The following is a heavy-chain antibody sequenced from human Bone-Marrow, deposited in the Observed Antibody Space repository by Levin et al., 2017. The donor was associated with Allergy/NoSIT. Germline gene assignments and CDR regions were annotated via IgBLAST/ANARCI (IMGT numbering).Heavy chain of an antibody. J-gene: IGHJ4*02. CDR2: IWYDGSNK. D-gene: IGHD5-24*01. V-gene: IGHV3-33*01. CDR1: GFTFSSYP. Sequence: GESLKISCAASGFTFSSYPMHWVRQAPGKGLDWVAVIWYDGSNKHYADSVKGRFTISRDNSKNTMYLQMKSLRAEDTANYYCARDHPTEMHYWGQGTLVTVSS. CDR3: ARDHPTEMHY.